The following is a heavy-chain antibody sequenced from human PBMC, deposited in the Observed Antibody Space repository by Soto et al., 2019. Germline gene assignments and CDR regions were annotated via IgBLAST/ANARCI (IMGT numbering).Heavy chain of an antibody. J-gene: IGHJ4*02. CDR1: GFSFSIDW. CDR3: ARNNLVTTGGVDY. CDR2: IKQDGSEK. Sequence: EVQLVESGGGLVQPGGSLRLSCAASGFSFSIDWMSWVRQAPGKGLEWVANIKQDGSEKYYVDSVKGRFTISRDNAKNSLYLQMNSLRAEDTAVYYCARNNLVTTGGVDYWGQGTLVTVSS. D-gene: IGHD4-4*01. V-gene: IGHV3-7*01.